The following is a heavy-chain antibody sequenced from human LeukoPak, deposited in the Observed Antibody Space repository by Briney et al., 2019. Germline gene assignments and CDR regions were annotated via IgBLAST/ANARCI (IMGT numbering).Heavy chain of an antibody. D-gene: IGHD3-3*01. CDR1: GGSISSSSYY. V-gene: IGHV4-39*07. Sequence: PSETLSLTCTVSGGSISSSSYYWGWIRQPPGKGLEWIGSIYYSGSTYYNPSLKSRVTISVDTSKNQFSLKLTSVTAADTAVYYCARGGITIFGVTIEGFDYWGPGTLVTVSS. CDR2: IYYSGST. CDR3: ARGGITIFGVTIEGFDY. J-gene: IGHJ4*02.